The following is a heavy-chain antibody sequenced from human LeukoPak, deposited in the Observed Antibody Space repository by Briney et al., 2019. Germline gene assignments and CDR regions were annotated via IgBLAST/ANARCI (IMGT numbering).Heavy chain of an antibody. J-gene: IGHJ5*01. Sequence: PSETLSLTCSVSGDSTSDFYWTWIRQSPGKGLEWIGNIHDSGISNYNPSLKSRVTISIDTSRRQFFLKLSSVTAADTALYYCALAPNSNWFDFWGQGTLVTVSS. CDR3: ALAPNSNWFDF. CDR1: GDSTSDFY. V-gene: IGHV4-4*08. CDR2: IHDSGIS.